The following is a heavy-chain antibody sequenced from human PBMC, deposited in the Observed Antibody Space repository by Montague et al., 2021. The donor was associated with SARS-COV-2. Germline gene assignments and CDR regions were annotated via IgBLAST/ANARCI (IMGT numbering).Heavy chain of an antibody. CDR2: IYSGGST. Sequence: SLRLSCAASGFTVSSNYMSWVRQAPGKGLEWVSVIYSGGSTYYADSVKGRFTISRDNSKNTLYLQMNSLRAEDTAVYYCARDRHWTNTYSDILTGYQYYYYGMDVWGQGTTVTVSS. CDR1: GFTVSSNY. D-gene: IGHD3-9*01. J-gene: IGHJ6*02. CDR3: ARDRHWTNTYSDILTGYQYYYYGMDV. V-gene: IGHV3-66*01.